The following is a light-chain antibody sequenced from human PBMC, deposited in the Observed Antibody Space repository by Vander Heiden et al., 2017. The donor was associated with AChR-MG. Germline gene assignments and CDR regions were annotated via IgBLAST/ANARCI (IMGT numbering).Light chain of an antibody. CDR2: YDS. V-gene: IGLV3-21*04. Sequence: SYVLTQPPSVSVAPGRTARITGGEDNIGSKSVHWYQRKPGQAAVLVIHYDSNRPSGIPERFSGSNSGNTATLTISRVAAGEEADYYCQVWDSSSDHPGVFGGGTRLTVL. CDR3: QVWDSSSDHPGV. J-gene: IGLJ3*02. CDR1: NIGSKS.